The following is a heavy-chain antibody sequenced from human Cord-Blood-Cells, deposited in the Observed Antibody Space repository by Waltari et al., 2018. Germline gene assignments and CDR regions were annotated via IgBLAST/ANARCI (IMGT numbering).Heavy chain of an antibody. D-gene: IGHD6-6*01. J-gene: IGHJ4*02. CDR1: DYTVTSYV. CDR3: ARDFPRRIAARHFDY. Sequence: QIHLLQSGAEEKKPGASVKGSCKAADYTVTSYVISCVRLAAGQGLEWMGWISAYNGNTNYAQKLQGRVTMTTDTSTSTAYMELRSLRSDDTAVYYCARDFPRRIAARHFDYWGQGTLVTVSS. CDR2: ISAYNGNT. V-gene: IGHV1-18*01.